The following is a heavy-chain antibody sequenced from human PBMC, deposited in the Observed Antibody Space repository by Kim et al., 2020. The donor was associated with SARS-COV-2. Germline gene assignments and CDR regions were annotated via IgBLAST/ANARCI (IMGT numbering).Heavy chain of an antibody. Sequence: GGSLRLSCAASGFTFSSYWMSWVRQAPGKGLEWVANIKQDGSEKYYVDSVKGRFTISRDNAKNSLYLQMNSLRAEDTAVYYCARDQGLRTSLGALKLYYFDYWGQGTLVTVSS. J-gene: IGHJ4*02. CDR1: GFTFSSYW. V-gene: IGHV3-7*01. CDR3: ARDQGLRTSLGALKLYYFDY. CDR2: IKQDGSEK. D-gene: IGHD2-15*01.